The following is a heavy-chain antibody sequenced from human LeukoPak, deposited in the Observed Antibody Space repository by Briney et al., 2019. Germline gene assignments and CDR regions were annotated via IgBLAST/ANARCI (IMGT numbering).Heavy chain of an antibody. CDR2: ISGSGDST. D-gene: IGHD3-10*01. Sequence: GGSLRLSCAASGFIFSSYAMGWVRRAPGKGLEWVSAISGSGDSTYYADSVKGRFTISRDTSKNTLFLQMNSLRAEDTAVYYCAKSYVGVRGLFDYWGQGTLVTVSS. CDR1: GFIFSSYA. J-gene: IGHJ4*02. V-gene: IGHV3-23*01. CDR3: AKSYVGVRGLFDY.